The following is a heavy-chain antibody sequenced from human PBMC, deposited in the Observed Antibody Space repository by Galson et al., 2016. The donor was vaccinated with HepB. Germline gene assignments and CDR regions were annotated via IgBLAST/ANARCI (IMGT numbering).Heavy chain of an antibody. D-gene: IGHD2-15*01. Sequence: SLRLSCAASGFTFRTYGMHWVRQAPGKGLEWVAAISYDGTRQYYADSVKGRIIISRDNSKNTLDVQMNSLRGEDTAVYYCAKCYLGHSTCSLFDYWGPGTLVTVSA. J-gene: IGHJ4*02. CDR1: GFTFRTYG. CDR3: AKCYLGHSTCSLFDY. V-gene: IGHV3-30*18. CDR2: ISYDGTRQ.